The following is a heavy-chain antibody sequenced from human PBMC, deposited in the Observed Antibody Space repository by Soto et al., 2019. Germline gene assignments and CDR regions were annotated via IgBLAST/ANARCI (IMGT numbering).Heavy chain of an antibody. Sequence: LRLSCAASGFTFSSYAMSWVRQAPGKGLEWVSAISGSGGSTYYADSVKGRFTISRDNSKNTLYLQMNSLRAEDTAVYYCAKGLVGGSGSYYNGLGYYYGMDVWGQGTTVTVSS. J-gene: IGHJ6*02. CDR3: AKGLVGGSGSYYNGLGYYYGMDV. CDR1: GFTFSSYA. V-gene: IGHV3-23*01. CDR2: ISGSGGST. D-gene: IGHD3-10*01.